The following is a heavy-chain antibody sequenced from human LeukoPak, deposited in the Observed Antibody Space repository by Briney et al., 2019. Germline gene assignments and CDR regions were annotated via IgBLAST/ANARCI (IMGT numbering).Heavy chain of an antibody. CDR2: INPNSGGT. CDR3: ARDYGGNSQRYFDL. J-gene: IGHJ2*01. D-gene: IGHD4-23*01. CDR1: GYTFTGYY. V-gene: IGHV1-2*02. Sequence: GASVKVSCKAPGYTFTGYYMHWVRQAPGQGLEWMGWINPNSGGTNYAQKFQGRVTMTRDTSISTAYMELSRLRSDDTAVYYCARDYGGNSQRYFDLWGRGTLVTVSS.